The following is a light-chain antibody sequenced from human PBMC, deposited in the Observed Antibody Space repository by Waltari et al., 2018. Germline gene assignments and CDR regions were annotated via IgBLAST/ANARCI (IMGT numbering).Light chain of an antibody. J-gene: IGKJ2*02. CDR2: WAS. CDR1: QSVLYNSENKNY. CDR3: QQYYSIPRT. V-gene: IGKV4-1*01. Sequence: DIVMTQSPDSLAVSLGERATINCKSSQSVLYNSENKNYLAWYHQKPGQPPKLLIYWASIQESGVPDRFSGSGSGTDFTLTISSLQAEDVAVYYCQQYYSIPRTYGQGTKLEIK.